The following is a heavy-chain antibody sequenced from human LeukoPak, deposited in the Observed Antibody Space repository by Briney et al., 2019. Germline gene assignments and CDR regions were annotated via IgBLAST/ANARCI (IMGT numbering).Heavy chain of an antibody. Sequence: PGGSLRLSCAASGFTFSDHYMDWLRQAPGKGVEWVGRTRNKANNYTTEYPASVKGRFTISRDDSKNSLYLQMNSLKTEDTAVYYCARERGAYYFDYWGQGTLVTVSS. CDR1: GFTFSDHY. CDR2: TRNKANNYTT. D-gene: IGHD3-10*01. CDR3: ARERGAYYFDY. V-gene: IGHV3-72*01. J-gene: IGHJ4*02.